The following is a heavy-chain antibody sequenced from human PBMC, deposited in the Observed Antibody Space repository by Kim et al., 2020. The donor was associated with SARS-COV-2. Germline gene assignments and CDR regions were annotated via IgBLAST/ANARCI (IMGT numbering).Heavy chain of an antibody. D-gene: IGHD3-9*01. V-gene: IGHV1-18*01. Sequence: ASVKVSCKASGYTFTSYGISWVRQAPGQGLEWMGWISAYNGNTNYAQKLQGRVTMTTDTSTSTAYMELRSLRSDDTAVYYCARVAGFRRYFDWSFDYWGQGTLVTVSS. CDR1: GYTFTSYG. CDR2: ISAYNGNT. J-gene: IGHJ4*02. CDR3: ARVAGFRRYFDWSFDY.